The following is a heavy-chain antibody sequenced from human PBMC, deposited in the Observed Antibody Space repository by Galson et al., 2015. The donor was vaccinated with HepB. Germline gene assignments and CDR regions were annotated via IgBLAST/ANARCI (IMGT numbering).Heavy chain of an antibody. V-gene: IGHV3-30*18. CDR3: AKTLTKRGPYGAGLDY. Sequence: SLRLSCAASGFTFSYYAMHWVRQPPGKGLEWVAVISYEGSTLYYADFVRGRFTISRDNSKSTLSLQMSSLRTEDTAVYYCAKTLTKRGPYGAGLDYWGQGALVTVSS. J-gene: IGHJ4*02. CDR1: GFTFSYYA. D-gene: IGHD3-16*01. CDR2: ISYEGSTL.